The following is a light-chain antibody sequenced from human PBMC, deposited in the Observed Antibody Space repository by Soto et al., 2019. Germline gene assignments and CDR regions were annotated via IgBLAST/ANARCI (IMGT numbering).Light chain of an antibody. CDR3: AAWDDSLSGYV. CDR2: RNI. J-gene: IGLJ1*01. CDR1: SSKNGSNY. V-gene: IGLV1-47*01. Sequence: QAVLTPPPSASGTPGARVTISCSGSSSKNGSNYVYWYPQLPGTAPKPLIYRNIQRPSGVPDRFSGSKSGTSASLAISGLRSEDEADYYCAAWDDSLSGYVFGTGTKVTV.